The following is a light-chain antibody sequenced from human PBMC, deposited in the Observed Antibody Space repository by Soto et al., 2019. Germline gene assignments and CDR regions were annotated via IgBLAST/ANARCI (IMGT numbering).Light chain of an antibody. CDR3: QTWGAGFSVV. V-gene: IGLV4-69*01. Sequence: QLVLTQSPSASASLGASVKLTCTRASGQSTYAIAWHQQQPEKGPRYLMKVNTDGSHNKGDGIPDRFSGSSSGAERYLTISSLQSEDEADYYCQTWGAGFSVVFGGGTKLTVL. CDR2: VNTDGSH. CDR1: SGQSTYA. J-gene: IGLJ2*01.